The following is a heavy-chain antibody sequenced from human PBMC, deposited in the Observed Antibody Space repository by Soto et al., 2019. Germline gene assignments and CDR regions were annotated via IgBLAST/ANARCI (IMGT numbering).Heavy chain of an antibody. J-gene: IGHJ4*02. V-gene: IGHV1-3*05. CDR1: GYTFTGYA. CDR3: ARAVAVAADFDY. D-gene: IGHD6-19*01. CDR2: INAGNGNT. Sequence: QVQLVQSGAEEKKPGASVKVSCKASGYTFTGYAMHWVRQAPGQRLEWMGWINAGNGNTKYSQKFQGRVTITRDTTASTAYMELSSRRSEDTAVYYCARAVAVAADFDYWGQGPLVTVSS.